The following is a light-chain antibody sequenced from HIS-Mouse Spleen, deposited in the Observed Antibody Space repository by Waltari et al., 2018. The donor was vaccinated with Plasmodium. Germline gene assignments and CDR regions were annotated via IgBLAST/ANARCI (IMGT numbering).Light chain of an antibody. CDR2: EGS. J-gene: IGLJ2*01. V-gene: IGLV2-23*01. CDR3: SSYAGSNNLV. CDR1: SSDVGSYTL. Sequence: QSALTQPASVSGSPGQSITISCTGTSSDVGSYTLVSWYQQHPGKAPKRMIYEGSKRPSGFANGFAGSKSGNTASLTIAGLQAEDEADYYCSSYAGSNNLVFGGGTKLTVL.